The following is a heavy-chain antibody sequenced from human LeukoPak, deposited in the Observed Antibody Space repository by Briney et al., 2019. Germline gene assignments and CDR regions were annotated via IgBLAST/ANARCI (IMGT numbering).Heavy chain of an antibody. CDR2: INPSGGST. Sequence: ASVKVSCKASGYTFTSYYMHWVRQTPGQGLEWMGIINPSGGSTSYAQKFQGRVTMTRDMSTSTVYMELSSLRSEDTAVYYCARGRRYSSSSYYYMDVWGKGTTVTVSS. CDR1: GYTFTSYY. J-gene: IGHJ6*03. CDR3: ARGRRYSSSSYYYMDV. V-gene: IGHV1-46*01. D-gene: IGHD6-13*01.